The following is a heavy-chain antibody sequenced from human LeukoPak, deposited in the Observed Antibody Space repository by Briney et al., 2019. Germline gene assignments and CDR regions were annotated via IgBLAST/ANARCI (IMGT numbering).Heavy chain of an antibody. V-gene: IGHV3-21*01. Sequence: PGRSLRLSCAASGFSFKDYNMHWVRQAPGKGLEWISSITRSSNYIYYADSMKGRFTISRDNAKKSLYLQMNSLRAEDTVVYYCARALYDGSGYYSHFDYWGQGTLVTVSS. D-gene: IGHD3-22*01. J-gene: IGHJ4*02. CDR3: ARALYDGSGYYSHFDY. CDR2: ITRSSNYI. CDR1: GFSFKDYN.